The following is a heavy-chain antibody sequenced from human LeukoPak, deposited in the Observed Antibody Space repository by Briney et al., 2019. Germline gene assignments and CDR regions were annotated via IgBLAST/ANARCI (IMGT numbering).Heavy chain of an antibody. CDR2: INPSGGST. CDR1: GYTFTSYY. Sequence: ASVKVSCKASGYTFTSYYMHWVRQAPGQGLEWMGIINPSGGSTSYAQKFQGRVTMTRDTSTSTVYMELSSLRSEDTAVYYCARVRGDYGSGSYLTYYFDYWGQGTLVTVSS. D-gene: IGHD3-10*01. V-gene: IGHV1-46*01. CDR3: ARVRGDYGSGSYLTYYFDY. J-gene: IGHJ4*02.